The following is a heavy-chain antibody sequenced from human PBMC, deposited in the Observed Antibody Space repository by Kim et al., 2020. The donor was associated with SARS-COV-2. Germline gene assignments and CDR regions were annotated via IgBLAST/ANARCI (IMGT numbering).Heavy chain of an antibody. Sequence: AAPVKGRFTISRDDSKNTLDLQMNSLKTEDTAVYYCTTDAITMVRGIINNWGQGTLVTVSS. V-gene: IGHV3-15*01. CDR3: TTDAITMVRGIINN. D-gene: IGHD3-10*01. J-gene: IGHJ4*02.